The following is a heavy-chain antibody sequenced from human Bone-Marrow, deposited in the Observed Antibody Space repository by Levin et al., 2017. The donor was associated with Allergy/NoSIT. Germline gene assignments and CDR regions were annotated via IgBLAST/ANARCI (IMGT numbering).Heavy chain of an antibody. CDR1: GFTFDDFA. D-gene: IGHD1-14*01. CDR3: VRDISDRIVGAGAERGYFDH. Sequence: SLKISCAASGFTFDDFAMHWVRQGPGKGLEWVSSISWNSRSIGYADSVKGRFTLSRDNAKNSLHLQMNSLRPEGTALYYCVRDISDRIVGAGAERGYFDHWGQGPLVTVSS. CDR2: ISWNSRSI. V-gene: IGHV3-9*01. J-gene: IGHJ4*02.